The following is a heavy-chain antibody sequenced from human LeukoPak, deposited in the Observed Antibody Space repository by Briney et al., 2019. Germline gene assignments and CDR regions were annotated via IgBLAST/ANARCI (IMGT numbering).Heavy chain of an antibody. CDR2: INHSGST. CDR3: ASARKELLRRVFDY. D-gene: IGHD1-26*01. Sequence: PPETLSLTCGIYSGSFSGYYWSCISQPPSKDLESIREINHSGSTNYNPSLKSRVAISVDTSKNQFSLKLSSVTAADTAVYYCASARKELLRRVFDYWGQGTLVTVSS. J-gene: IGHJ4*02. CDR1: SGSFSGYY. V-gene: IGHV4-34*01.